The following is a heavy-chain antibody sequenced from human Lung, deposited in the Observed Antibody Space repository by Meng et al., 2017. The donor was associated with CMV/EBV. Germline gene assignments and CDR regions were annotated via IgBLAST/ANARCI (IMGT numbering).Heavy chain of an antibody. CDR1: GGIFSSSA. CDR2: IIALLDIT. J-gene: IGHJ5*02. CDR3: ARSTSKYDFWSGYPPFLDP. D-gene: IGHD3-3*01. Sequence: SVXVSXXVSGGIFSSSAISLVRQAPGQGLEWMGRIIALLDITNYAPNFQGRVTITADKSTRTAYMEMSSLRYDDTAFYYCARSTSKYDFWSGYPPFLDPWGQGPQVTVSS. V-gene: IGHV1-69*04.